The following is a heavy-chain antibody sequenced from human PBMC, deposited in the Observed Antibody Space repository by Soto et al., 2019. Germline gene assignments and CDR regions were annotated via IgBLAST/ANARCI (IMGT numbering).Heavy chain of an antibody. CDR2: IYYSGST. J-gene: IGHJ6*02. V-gene: IGHV4-39*07. CDR3: AREVRDSHYYYYYGMDV. Sequence: PSETLSLTCTVSGGSISSSSYCWGWIRQPPGKGLEWIGSIYYSGSTYYNPSLKSRVTISVDTSKNQFSLKLSSVTAADTAVYYCAREVRDSHYYYYYGMDVWGQGTTVTVSS. D-gene: IGHD2-21*02. CDR1: GGSISSSSYC.